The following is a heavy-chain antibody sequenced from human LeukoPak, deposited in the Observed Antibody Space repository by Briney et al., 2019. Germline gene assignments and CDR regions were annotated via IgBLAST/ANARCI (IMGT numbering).Heavy chain of an antibody. CDR2: ISGSGGST. J-gene: IGHJ4*02. V-gene: IGHV3-23*01. CDR3: ARFRYYYDSSGYYYEGYFDY. CDR1: GFTFSSYG. D-gene: IGHD3-22*01. Sequence: PGGSLRLSCAASGFTFSSYGMSWVRQAPGKGLEWVSAISGSGGSTYYADSVKGRFTISRDNSKNTLYLQMNSLRAEDTAVYYCARFRYYYDSSGYYYEGYFDYWGQGTLVTVSS.